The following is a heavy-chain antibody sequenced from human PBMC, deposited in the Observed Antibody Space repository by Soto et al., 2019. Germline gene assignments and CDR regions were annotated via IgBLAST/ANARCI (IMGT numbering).Heavy chain of an antibody. CDR3: TREGYGGDTDAFDL. CDR2: MSVSGYRT. J-gene: IGHJ3*01. D-gene: IGHD4-17*01. CDR1: GFSVSAYE. Sequence: EVQLVESGGGLVQPGGSLRLSCAASGFSVSAYEMVWVRQAPGKGLEWVSFMSVSGYRTYYPDSVKGRFTISRDNAKNSLYLQMDSLRAEDTAVYYCTREGYGGDTDAFDLWGQGTMVTVSS. V-gene: IGHV3-48*03.